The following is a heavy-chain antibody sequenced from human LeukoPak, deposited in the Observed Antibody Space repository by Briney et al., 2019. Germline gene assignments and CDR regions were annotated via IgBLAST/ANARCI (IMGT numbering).Heavy chain of an antibody. D-gene: IGHD6-25*01. V-gene: IGHV3-21*01. CDR3: ARDRGRYYMDV. CDR1: GFTFSSYG. CDR2: IFPSGGEI. J-gene: IGHJ6*03. Sequence: GGSLRLSCAASGFTFSSYGMSWVRQAPGKGLEWVSSIFPSGGEIHYADSVRGRFTISRENAKNSLYLQMNSLRAGDTAVYYCARDRGRYYMDVWGKGTTVTISS.